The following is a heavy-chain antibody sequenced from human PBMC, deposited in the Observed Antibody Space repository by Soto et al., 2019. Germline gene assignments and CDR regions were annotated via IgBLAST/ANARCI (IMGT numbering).Heavy chain of an antibody. CDR2: ISSSSSYI. D-gene: IGHD3-10*01. CDR3: ARDTGFGELLENWFDP. Sequence: LRLSCAASGFTFSSYSMNWVRQAPGKGLEWVSSISSSSSYIYYADSVKGRFTISRDNAKNSLYLQMNSLRAEDTAVYYCARDTGFGELLENWFDPWGQGTLVTVSS. CDR1: GFTFSSYS. V-gene: IGHV3-21*01. J-gene: IGHJ5*02.